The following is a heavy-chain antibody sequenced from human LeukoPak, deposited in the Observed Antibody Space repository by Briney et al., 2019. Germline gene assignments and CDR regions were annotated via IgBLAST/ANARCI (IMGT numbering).Heavy chain of an antibody. Sequence: SETLSLTCAVYGGSFSGYYWSWLRQPPGKGLEWIGEINHSGSTNYNPSLKSRLTISVDTSKNQFSLKLSSVTAADTAVYFCARGPYSYDSSGAFDIWGQGTMVTVSS. J-gene: IGHJ3*02. CDR3: ARGPYSYDSSGAFDI. CDR2: INHSGST. V-gene: IGHV4-34*01. D-gene: IGHD3-22*01. CDR1: GGSFSGYY.